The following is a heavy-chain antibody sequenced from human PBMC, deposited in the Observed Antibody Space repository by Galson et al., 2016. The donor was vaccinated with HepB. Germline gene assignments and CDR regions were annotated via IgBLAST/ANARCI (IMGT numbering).Heavy chain of an antibody. CDR3: ARAKDDIAVVPASLYQGWFAP. J-gene: IGHJ5*02. CDR2: IIPIFGTT. V-gene: IGHV1-69*13. CDR1: AVTFNSYA. D-gene: IGHD2-2*01. Sequence: SVKVSCKVSAVTFNSYAINWMRQAPGQGLEWMGGIIPIFGTTIYAQKFQGRVTITADESTTTAYMELSSLTSEDPAMYYCARAKDDIAVVPASLYQGWFAPWGQGTLVTVSS.